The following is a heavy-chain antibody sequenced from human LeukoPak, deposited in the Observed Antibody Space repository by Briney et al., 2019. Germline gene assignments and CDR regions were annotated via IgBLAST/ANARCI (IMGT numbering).Heavy chain of an antibody. V-gene: IGHV3-21*04. Sequence: GGSLRLSCAASGFTFSSYNMNWVRQAPGKGLEWVSSISGNSIYIYCADSVKGRFTISRDNSKNTVDLQMNSLRVEDTAVYYCAKDYVSGDGYWDFDYWGQGTLVTVSS. CDR1: GFTFSSYN. J-gene: IGHJ4*02. CDR3: AKDYVSGDGYWDFDY. D-gene: IGHD5-24*01. CDR2: ISGNSIYI.